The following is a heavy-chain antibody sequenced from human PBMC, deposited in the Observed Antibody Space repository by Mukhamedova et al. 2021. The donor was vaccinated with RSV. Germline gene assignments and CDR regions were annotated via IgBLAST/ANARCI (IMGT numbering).Heavy chain of an antibody. V-gene: IGHV3-23*01. J-gene: IGHJ3*02. Sequence: SGISGSGENTFYADSVKGRLTIPRDNSRNIVFLQMNSLRGEDTAVYYCANVPFCTSATCYGPDGFNIWGQGTMV. CDR2: ISGSGENT. D-gene: IGHD2-2*01. CDR3: ANVPFCTSATCYGPDGFNI.